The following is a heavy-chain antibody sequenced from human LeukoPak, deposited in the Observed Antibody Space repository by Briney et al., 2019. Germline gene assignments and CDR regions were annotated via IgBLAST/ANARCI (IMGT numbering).Heavy chain of an antibody. D-gene: IGHD3-22*01. J-gene: IGHJ4*02. CDR1: GYTFTGYY. Sequence: ASVKVSCKASGYTFTGYYMHWVRQAPGQGLEWMGIINPSGGSTSYAQKFQGRVTMTRDMSTSTVYMELSSLRSEDTAVYYCASPRMYYYDSSGYYTQLDYWGQGTLVTVSS. CDR3: ASPRMYYYDSSGYYTQLDY. CDR2: INPSGGST. V-gene: IGHV1-46*01.